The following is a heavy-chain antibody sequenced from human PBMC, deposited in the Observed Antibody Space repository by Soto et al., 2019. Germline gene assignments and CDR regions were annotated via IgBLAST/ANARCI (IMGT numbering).Heavy chain of an antibody. J-gene: IGHJ6*02. CDR3: ARAMSTRSYYYYYGMDV. CDR1: GFTFSGYA. V-gene: IGHV3-30-3*01. D-gene: IGHD2-2*01. CDR2: ISYDGNNK. Sequence: SGGSLRLSCVASGFTFSGYAIHWVRQAPDKGLEWVTLISYDGNNKYYADSVKGRFTVSRDNSRNTLYLQMHSLGDEDTAVYYCARAMSTRSYYYYYGMDVWGQGTTVTVSS.